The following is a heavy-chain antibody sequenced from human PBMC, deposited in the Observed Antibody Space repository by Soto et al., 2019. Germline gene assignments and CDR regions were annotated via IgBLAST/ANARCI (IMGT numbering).Heavy chain of an antibody. CDR3: ASNVVVVAATPYYYYGMDV. CDR2: IIPIFGTA. V-gene: IGHV1-69*01. CDR1: GDTFSSYA. D-gene: IGHD2-15*01. Sequence: QVQLVQSGAEVKKPGSSVKVSCKASGDTFSSYAISWVRQAPGQGLEWMGGIIPIFGTANYAQKFQGRVTITADESTSTAYMELSSLRSEDTAVYYCASNVVVVAATPYYYYGMDVWGQGTTVTVSS. J-gene: IGHJ6*02.